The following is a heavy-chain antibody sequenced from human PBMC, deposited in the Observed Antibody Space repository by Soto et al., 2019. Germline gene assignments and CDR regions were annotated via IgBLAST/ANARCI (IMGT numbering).Heavy chain of an antibody. V-gene: IGHV3-23*01. J-gene: IGHJ4*02. CDR1: GFTFSSYA. CDR3: AKSIVGAHTFDY. CDR2: ISGSGGST. D-gene: IGHD1-26*01. Sequence: GGSLRLSCAASGFTFSSYAMSWVRQAPGKGLEWVSAISGSGGSTYYADSVKGRFTISRDNSKITLYPQMNSLRAEDTAVYYCAKSIVGAHTFDYWGQGTLVTVSS.